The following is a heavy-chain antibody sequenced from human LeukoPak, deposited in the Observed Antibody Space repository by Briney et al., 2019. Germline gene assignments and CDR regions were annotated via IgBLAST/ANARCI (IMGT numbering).Heavy chain of an antibody. CDR2: ISRSSNYI. V-gene: IGHV3-21*01. Sequence: GGSLRLSCAASGFTFSRYSMNWVRQAPGKGLEWVSSISRSSNYIYYADSVKGRFTISRDNAKNSLYLQMNSLRAEDTAVYYCARDLRVGFGELLYYYYMDVWGKGTTVTVSS. D-gene: IGHD3-10*01. J-gene: IGHJ6*03. CDR3: ARDLRVGFGELLYYYYMDV. CDR1: GFTFSRYS.